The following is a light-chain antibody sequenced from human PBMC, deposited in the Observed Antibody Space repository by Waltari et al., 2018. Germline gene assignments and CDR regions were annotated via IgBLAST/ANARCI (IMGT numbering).Light chain of an antibody. J-gene: IGKJ1*01. CDR3: QQYNDWPPWT. V-gene: IGKV3-15*01. Sequence: EIVLTQSPATLSLSPGETATLSCRASQHINMNLAWYQPKPGQAPGLLFYGASTRESGVPARFSGSGSGTEFTLTISSLQSEDFGVYYCQQYNDWPPWTFGQGTKVEV. CDR2: GAS. CDR1: QHINMN.